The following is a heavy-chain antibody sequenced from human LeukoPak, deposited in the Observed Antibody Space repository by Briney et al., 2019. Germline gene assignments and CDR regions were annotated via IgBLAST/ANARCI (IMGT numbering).Heavy chain of an antibody. V-gene: IGHV4-38-2*01. Sequence: SETLTLTCAVRDYSISSGYSWGWVRQPPGKGLEWIANFYLSGTTYYNPSLKSRVTISLGTSNNHFSLKLSSVTASDTAVYWCAKTDYGDYDAFNIWGQGTMVTVSS. CDR2: FYLSGTT. CDR3: AKTDYGDYDAFNI. J-gene: IGHJ3*02. CDR1: DYSISSGYS. D-gene: IGHD4-17*01.